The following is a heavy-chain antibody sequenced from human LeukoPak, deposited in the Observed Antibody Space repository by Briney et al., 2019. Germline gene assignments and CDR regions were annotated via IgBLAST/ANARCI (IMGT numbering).Heavy chain of an antibody. V-gene: IGHV3-7*01. J-gene: IGHJ3*02. D-gene: IGHD4/OR15-4a*01. CDR2: IKEDGREK. CDR3: ARDTDNYGAGTDAFDS. Sequence: AGGSLRLSCAASGFTFSGYSMNWVRQAPGKGLEWVANIKEDGREKYYVDSVKGRFTISRDNAKNSLYLQMNSLRAEDTAVYYCARDTDNYGAGTDAFDSWGQGTMVTVSS. CDR1: GFTFSGYS.